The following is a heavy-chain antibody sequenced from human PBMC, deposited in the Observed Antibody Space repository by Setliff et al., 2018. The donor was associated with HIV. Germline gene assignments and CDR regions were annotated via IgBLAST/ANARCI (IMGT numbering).Heavy chain of an antibody. Sequence: GGSLRLSCAASGFTFSSYAMSWVRQAPGKGLEWVSAISGSGDSTYYADFVKGRFTISRDNSKNTLYLQVTGLRLDDTAVYYCARVHYYDSSGYSEPYYMDVWGKGTTVTVSS. D-gene: IGHD3-22*01. CDR3: ARVHYYDSSGYSEPYYMDV. V-gene: IGHV3-23*01. CDR1: GFTFSSYA. J-gene: IGHJ6*03. CDR2: ISGSGDST.